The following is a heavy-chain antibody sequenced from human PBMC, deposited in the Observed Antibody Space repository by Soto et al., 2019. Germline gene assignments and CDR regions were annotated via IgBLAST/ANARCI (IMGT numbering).Heavy chain of an antibody. D-gene: IGHD2-15*01. V-gene: IGHV1-8*01. Sequence: GASVKVSCKASGYTFTSYDINWVRQATGQGLEWMGWMNPNSDNTGYAQKFQGRVTMTRNTSISTAYMELSSLRSEDTAVYYCARIGYCSDCSCYLGSNWFDPWGQGTLVTVSS. J-gene: IGHJ5*02. CDR2: MNPNSDNT. CDR3: ARIGYCSDCSCYLGSNWFDP. CDR1: GYTFTSYD.